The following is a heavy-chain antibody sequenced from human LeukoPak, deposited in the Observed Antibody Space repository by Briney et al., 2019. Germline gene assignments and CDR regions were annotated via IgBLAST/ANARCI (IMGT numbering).Heavy chain of an antibody. CDR2: VDPEDGDT. CDR1: GYRFTDYY. J-gene: IGHJ4*02. Sequence: ATVKISCKASGYRFTDYYIHWMQQAPGKGLEWMGRVDPEDGDTIYAEKFQGRVTITADTSTDTAYMELTNLTSEDTAVYYCANLRFLERLFNDYWGQGTLVTVSS. CDR3: ANLRFLERLFNDY. D-gene: IGHD3-3*01. V-gene: IGHV1-69-2*01.